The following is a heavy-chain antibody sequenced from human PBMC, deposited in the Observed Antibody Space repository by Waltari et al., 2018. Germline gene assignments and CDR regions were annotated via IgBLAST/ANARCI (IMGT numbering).Heavy chain of an antibody. CDR3: ARDLIRGRIAVAGDAFDI. Sequence: QVQLQESGPGLVKPSETLSLTCTVSGGSISSYYWSWIRQPAGKGLEWIGRIYTSGRTNYNPPLKSRVTMSVDTSKNQFSLKLSSVTAADTAVYYCARDLIRGRIAVAGDAFDIWGQGTMVTVSS. J-gene: IGHJ3*02. D-gene: IGHD6-19*01. V-gene: IGHV4-4*07. CDR2: IYTSGRT. CDR1: GGSISSYY.